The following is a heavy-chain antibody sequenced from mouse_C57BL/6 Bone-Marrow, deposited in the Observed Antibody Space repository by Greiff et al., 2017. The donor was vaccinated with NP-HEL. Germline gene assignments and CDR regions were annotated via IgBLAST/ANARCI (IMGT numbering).Heavy chain of an antibody. J-gene: IGHJ4*01. CDR2: INPGSGGT. D-gene: IGHD1-1*01. CDR3: AKGGSSYAMDY. Sequence: VKLQESGAELVRPGTSVKVSCKASGYAFTNYLIEWVKQRPGQGLEWIGVINPGSGGTNYNEKFKGKATLTADKSSSTAYMQLSSLTSEDSAVYFCAKGGSSYAMDYWGQGTSVTVSS. V-gene: IGHV1-54*01. CDR1: GYAFTNYL.